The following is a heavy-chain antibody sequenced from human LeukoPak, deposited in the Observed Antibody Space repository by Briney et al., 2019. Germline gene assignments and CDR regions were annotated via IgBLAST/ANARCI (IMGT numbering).Heavy chain of an antibody. Sequence: PSETLSLTCGVSSGSLSGYYWRWIRQPPGGGLEWLGEITHSASPNYNPSLKSRVTISGDTSKKQFSLNLTSVTAADTGVYYCARGVDLWGRGTPVPVSS. V-gene: IGHV4-34*01. CDR2: ITHSASP. CDR1: SGSLSGYY. CDR3: ARGVDL. J-gene: IGHJ2*01.